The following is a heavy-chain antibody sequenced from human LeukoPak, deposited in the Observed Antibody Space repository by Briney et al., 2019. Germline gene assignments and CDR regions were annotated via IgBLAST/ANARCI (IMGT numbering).Heavy chain of an antibody. CDR1: GFTFSSYA. CDR3: ASTQGKGAEPPTMTN. J-gene: IGHJ4*02. Sequence: PGGSLRLSCAASGFTFSSYAMHWVRQAPGKGLEWVAVISYDGSNKYYADSVKGRFTISRDNSKNTLYLQMNSLRAEDTAVYYCASTQGKGAEPPTMTNWGQGTLVTVSS. V-gene: IGHV3-30-3*01. D-gene: IGHD1-14*01. CDR2: ISYDGSNK.